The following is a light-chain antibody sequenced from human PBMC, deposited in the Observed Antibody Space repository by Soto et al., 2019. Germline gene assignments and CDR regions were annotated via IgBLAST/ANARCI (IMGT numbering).Light chain of an antibody. CDR1: QTISSW. J-gene: IGKJ1*01. CDR2: KAS. Sequence: DIQMTQSPSTLSGSVGDRVTIPCRASQTISSWLAWYQQKPGKAPKLLIYKASTLKSGVPSRFSGSGSGTEFTLTISSLQPDDFATYYCLQHNSYPWTFGQGTKVDIK. V-gene: IGKV1-5*03. CDR3: LQHNSYPWT.